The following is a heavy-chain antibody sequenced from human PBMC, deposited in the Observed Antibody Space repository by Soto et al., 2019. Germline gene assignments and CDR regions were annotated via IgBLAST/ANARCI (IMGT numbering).Heavy chain of an antibody. J-gene: IGHJ6*02. CDR3: ARGGYSSTWSNLLDRSGLDV. CDR2: IIPIFGTA. CDR1: GGTFSSYA. V-gene: IGHV1-69*13. D-gene: IGHD6-13*01. Sequence: SVKVSCKASGGTFSSYAISWVRQAPGQGLEWMGGIIPIFGTANYAQKFQGRVTITADESTSTVYMELSGLRSGDTAVYYCARGGYSSTWSNLLDRSGLDVWGQGTTVTVSS.